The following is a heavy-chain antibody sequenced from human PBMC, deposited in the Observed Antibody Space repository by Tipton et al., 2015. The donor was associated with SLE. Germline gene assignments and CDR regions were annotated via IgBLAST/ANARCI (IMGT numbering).Heavy chain of an antibody. J-gene: IGHJ3*02. CDR2: IYYSGST. CDR1: GGSISSHY. Sequence: TLSLTCTVSGGSISSHYWSWIRQPPGKGLEWIGYIYYSGSTNYNPSLKSRVTISVDTSKNQFSLKLSSVTAADTAVYYRARTNWGDLDAFDIWGQGTIVTVSS. D-gene: IGHD7-27*01. CDR3: ARTNWGDLDAFDI. V-gene: IGHV4-59*11.